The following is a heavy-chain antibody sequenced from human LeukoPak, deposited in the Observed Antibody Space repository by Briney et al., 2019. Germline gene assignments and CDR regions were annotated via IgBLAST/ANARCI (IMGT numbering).Heavy chain of an antibody. J-gene: IGHJ4*02. D-gene: IGHD7-27*01. CDR1: GYTFTSYG. CDR3: AKVPRELTGK. CDR2: MNPNSGYT. V-gene: IGHV1-8*02. Sequence: EASVKVSCTASGYTFTSYGISWVRQAPGQGLEWMGYMNPNSGYTVYAQKFQGRVTMTRNISISTAYMELSSLRSEDTAVYYCAKVPRELTGKWGQGTLVTVSA.